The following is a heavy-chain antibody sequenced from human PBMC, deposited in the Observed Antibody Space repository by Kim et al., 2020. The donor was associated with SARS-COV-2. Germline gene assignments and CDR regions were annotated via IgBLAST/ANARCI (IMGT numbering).Heavy chain of an antibody. D-gene: IGHD5-12*01. CDR2: ISNSGGNT. CDR3: AKRQTGGYRNVMDV. V-gene: IGHV3-23*01. J-gene: IGHJ6*02. Sequence: GGSLRLSCAASGFTFSTYGMSWVRQAPGKGLEAVSGISNSGGNTYATDSVKGRFSISRDNSRNTLYLQMNSLRAEDTAMYYCAKRQTGGYRNVMDVWGQG. CDR1: GFTFSTYG.